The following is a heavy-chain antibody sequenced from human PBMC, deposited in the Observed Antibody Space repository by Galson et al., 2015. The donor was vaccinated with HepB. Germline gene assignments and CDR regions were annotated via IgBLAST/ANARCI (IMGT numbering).Heavy chain of an antibody. CDR2: ISSDGTIE. Sequence: SLRLSCAASGVTFSSYGLHWVRQSPGKGLEWVAFISSDGTIEYYVDSGKGRYTISRDNSKDTLYLQMSTVGVEDTAVYYCARDLSSRYISAWHFLDTWGLGTLVTVSS. D-gene: IGHD2/OR15-2a*01. CDR3: ARDLSSRYISAWHFLDT. V-gene: IGHV3-33*08. CDR1: GVTFSSYG. J-gene: IGHJ5*02.